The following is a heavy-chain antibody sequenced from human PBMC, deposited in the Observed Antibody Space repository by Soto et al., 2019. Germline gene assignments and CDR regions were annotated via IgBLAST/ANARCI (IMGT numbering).Heavy chain of an antibody. CDR1: GFIFSGSA. D-gene: IGHD2-2*02. J-gene: IGHJ6*02. CDR2: IRSRANNYAT. CDR3: SRGQGAAIGDYYYHGMDV. Sequence: EVQLVESGGGLVQPGGSLKLSCTASGFIFSGSAIHWVRQASGKGLEWVGRIRSRANNYATSSAASVRGRFFYSRDDSKNTAYLQMNNLNTEDTAVYYCSRGQGAAIGDYYYHGMDVWGQGTAVTVSS. V-gene: IGHV3-73*02.